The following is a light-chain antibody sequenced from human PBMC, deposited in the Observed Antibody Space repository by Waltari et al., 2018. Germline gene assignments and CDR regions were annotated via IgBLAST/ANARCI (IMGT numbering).Light chain of an antibody. V-gene: IGKV3-11*01. CDR3: QQRANWPPLS. CDR1: QSVYNF. J-gene: IGKJ4*01. CDR2: EAS. Sequence: EVVLTQSPATLSLSPGERATLSCRASQSVYNFLAWYQQKPGQAPTLPIYEASQRATGIHARFSGSESGTDFTLTISNREPEDVAVYYCQQRANWPPLSFGGGTKVEIK.